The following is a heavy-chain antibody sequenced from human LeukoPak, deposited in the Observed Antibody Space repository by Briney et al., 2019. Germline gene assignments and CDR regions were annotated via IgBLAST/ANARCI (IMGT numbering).Heavy chain of an antibody. J-gene: IGHJ4*02. CDR2: INSYGAYT. D-gene: IGHD3-22*01. CDR1: GFTFNSYD. V-gene: IGHV3-23*01. Sequence: GGSLRLSCATSGFTFNSYDMTWVRRAPGKGLEWVSSINSYGAYTFYSDSVRGRFTISRDNSKNTLYLQMSSLRAEDTAVYYCAKRDSSGSYFFDSWGQGTLVTVFS. CDR3: AKRDSSGSYFFDS.